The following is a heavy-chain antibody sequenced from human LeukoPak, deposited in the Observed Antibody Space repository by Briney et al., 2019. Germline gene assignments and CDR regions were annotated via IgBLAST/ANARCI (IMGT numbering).Heavy chain of an antibody. CDR2: NNGDGSTT. Sequence: GGSLRLSCVASGFSLSGYWVYWVRQAPGKGLMYISRNNGDGSTTNYADVVKGRFTMSRDNVKNTLYLQMNSLRVEDTAVYYCARDPRNVGLAPWGQGTLVTVSS. J-gene: IGHJ5*02. V-gene: IGHV3-74*01. D-gene: IGHD2-15*01. CDR3: ARDPRNVGLAP. CDR1: GFSLSGYW.